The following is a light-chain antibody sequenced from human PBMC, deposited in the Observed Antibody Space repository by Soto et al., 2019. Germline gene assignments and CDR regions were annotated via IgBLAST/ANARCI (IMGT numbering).Light chain of an antibody. J-gene: IGKJ1*01. Sequence: DLPMTQSPSSLSASLGDRVTVTCRPSQNITKFLNWYQEKPGKAPKVLIHFTSNLENGVPPRFSGSGSGTEFTLTISSLQPEDYATYYCQQTYSAPGTFGQGTRVEV. CDR2: FTS. CDR3: QQTYSAPGT. V-gene: IGKV1-39*01. CDR1: QNITKF.